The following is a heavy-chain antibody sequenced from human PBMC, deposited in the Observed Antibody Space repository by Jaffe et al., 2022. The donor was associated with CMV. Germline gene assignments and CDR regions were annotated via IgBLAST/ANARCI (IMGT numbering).Heavy chain of an antibody. J-gene: IGHJ2*01. D-gene: IGHD2-2*01. Sequence: QVQLQESGPGLVKPSGTLSLTCAVSGGSISSSNWWSWVRQPPGKGLEWIGEIYHSGSTNYNPSLKSRVTISVDKSKNQFSLKLSSVTAADTAVYYCARFSVVVPAAKTRYFDLWGRGTLVTVSS. CDR3: ARFSVVVPAAKTRYFDL. CDR1: GGSISSSNW. CDR2: IYHSGST. V-gene: IGHV4-4*02.